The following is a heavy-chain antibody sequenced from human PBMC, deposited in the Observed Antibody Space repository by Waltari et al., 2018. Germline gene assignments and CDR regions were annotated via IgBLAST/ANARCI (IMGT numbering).Heavy chain of an antibody. CDR2: ISAYNGNT. V-gene: IGHV1-18*01. J-gene: IGHJ3*02. Sequence: QVQLVQSGAEVKKPGASVKVSCKASGYTFTSYGISWVRQAPGQGIEWMGWISAYNGNTNYAQKLQGRVTMTTDTSTSTVYMELRSLRSDDTAVYYRARDHYDFWSGLNDAFEIWGQGTMVTVSS. D-gene: IGHD3-3*01. CDR3: ARDHYDFWSGLNDAFEI. CDR1: GYTFTSYG.